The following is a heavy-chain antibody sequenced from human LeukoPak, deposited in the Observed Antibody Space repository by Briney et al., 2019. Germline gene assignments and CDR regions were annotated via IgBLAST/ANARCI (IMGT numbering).Heavy chain of an antibody. J-gene: IGHJ4*02. CDR1: GFTFSSYA. CDR2: ISGSGGST. CDR3: AKPSGQGVTRHFDY. D-gene: IGHD4-17*01. V-gene: IGHV3-23*01. Sequence: GGSLRLSCAASGFTFSSYAMSWVRQAPGKGLGWVSAISGSGGSTYYADSVKGRFTISRDNSKNTLYLQMNSLRAEDTAVYYCAKPSGQGVTRHFDYWGQGTLVTVSS.